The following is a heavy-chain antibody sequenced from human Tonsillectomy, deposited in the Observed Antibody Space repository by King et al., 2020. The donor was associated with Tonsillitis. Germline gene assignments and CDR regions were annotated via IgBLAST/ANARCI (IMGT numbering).Heavy chain of an antibody. J-gene: IGHJ4*02. D-gene: IGHD4-17*01. V-gene: IGHV4-38-2*01. Sequence: VQLQESGPGLVKPSETLSLTCAVSGYSISSGYYWGWIRQPPGKGLEWIGSIYHSGSTYYNPSLKSRVTISVDTSKNQFSLKLSSVTAADTAVYYCARASYYGDYDYWGQGTLVTVSS. CDR2: IYHSGST. CDR1: GYSISSGYY. CDR3: ARASYYGDYDY.